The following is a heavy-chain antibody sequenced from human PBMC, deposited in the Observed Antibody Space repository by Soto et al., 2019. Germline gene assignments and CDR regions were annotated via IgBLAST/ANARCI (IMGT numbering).Heavy chain of an antibody. J-gene: IGHJ4*02. CDR1: GYTFTSYA. Sequence: ASVKVSCKASGYTFTSYAMHWVRQAPGQRLEWMGWINAGNSNTKYSQKFQGRVTITRDTSASTAYMELSSLRSEDTAVYYCARVAWYDFWSCYYRSYYFDYWGQGTLVTVSS. CDR2: INAGNSNT. D-gene: IGHD3-3*01. CDR3: ARVAWYDFWSCYYRSYYFDY. V-gene: IGHV1-3*01.